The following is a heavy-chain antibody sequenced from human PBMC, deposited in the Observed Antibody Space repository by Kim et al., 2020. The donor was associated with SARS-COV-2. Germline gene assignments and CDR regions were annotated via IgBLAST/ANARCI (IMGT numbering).Heavy chain of an antibody. CDR2: ISDNGFGT. CDR1: GFTFSNHA. Sequence: GGSLKLSCAASGFTFSNHAMSWVRQAPGKGLEWVSAISDNGFGTYYTDSVKGRFTISRDSSKNTLFLQMNSLRAEDTAVYYCARDKNPRTFDRWGQGTLVTVSS. V-gene: IGHV3-23*01. CDR3: ARDKNPRTFDR. J-gene: IGHJ4*02.